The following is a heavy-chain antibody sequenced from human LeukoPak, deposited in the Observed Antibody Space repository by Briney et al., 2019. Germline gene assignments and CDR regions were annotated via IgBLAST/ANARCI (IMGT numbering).Heavy chain of an antibody. J-gene: IGHJ5*02. D-gene: IGHD3-10*01. CDR3: ARNVSMVRGVTRLNWFDP. CDR1: GRSMSSSNYY. CDR2: IYYSGSI. Sequence: SETLSLTCTLAGRSMSSSNYYWGWIREPPGKGLEWIGSIYYSGSIHYNSSLKSRATISVDTSKKQFFLKLSSVTAADTAVYYCARNVSMVRGVTRLNWFDPWGQGTLVTVSS. V-gene: IGHV4-39*01.